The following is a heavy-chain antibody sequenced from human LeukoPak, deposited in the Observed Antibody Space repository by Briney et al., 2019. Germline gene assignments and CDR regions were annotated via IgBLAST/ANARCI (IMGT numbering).Heavy chain of an antibody. V-gene: IGHV4-39*01. D-gene: IGHD6-13*01. J-gene: IGHJ4*02. Sequence: PSETLSLTCPVSGGSISSSSYYWGWLRQPPGKGLEWIGSIYYSGSTYYNPSLKSRVTISVDTSKNQFSLKLSSVTAADTAVYYCAKTYSSSWYFYWGQGTLVTVSS. CDR1: GGSISSSSYY. CDR3: AKTYSSSWYFY. CDR2: IYYSGST.